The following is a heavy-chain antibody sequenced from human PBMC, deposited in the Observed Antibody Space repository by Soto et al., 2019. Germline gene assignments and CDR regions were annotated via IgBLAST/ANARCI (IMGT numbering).Heavy chain of an antibody. D-gene: IGHD5-12*01. CDR2: IKEDGSEK. J-gene: IGHJ6*02. V-gene: IGHV3-7*01. CDR3: ARDPAPVGYRGLDV. CDR1: GFTFSSSW. Sequence: GGSLRLSCAASGFTFSSSWMTWVRQAPGKGLAWVANIKEDGSEKYYVDSVKGRFTISRDNTNESLYLQMNSLRAEDTAVYYCARDPAPVGYRGLDVWGQGTTVTVSS.